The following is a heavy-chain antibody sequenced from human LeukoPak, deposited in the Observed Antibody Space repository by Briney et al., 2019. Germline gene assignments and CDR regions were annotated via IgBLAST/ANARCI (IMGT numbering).Heavy chain of an antibody. J-gene: IGHJ4*02. CDR3: ARALTYYDFWSGYLGRYFDY. D-gene: IGHD3-3*01. Sequence: LETLSLTCAVYGGSFSGYYWRWIRQPPGKGLEWIGEINHSGSTNYNPSLKSRVTISVDTSKNQFSLKLSSVTAADTAVYYCARALTYYDFWSGYLGRYFDYWGQGTMVTVSS. V-gene: IGHV4-34*01. CDR2: INHSGST. CDR1: GGSFSGYY.